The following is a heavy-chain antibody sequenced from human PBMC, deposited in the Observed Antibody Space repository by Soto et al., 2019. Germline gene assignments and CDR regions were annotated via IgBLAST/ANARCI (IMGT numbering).Heavy chain of an antibody. CDR3: ATYTSHFYDSAVYGGYYIDH. J-gene: IGHJ4*02. D-gene: IGHD3-22*01. Sequence: QLQLQESGPGLVKPSETLSLMCNVSGGFVSSSFYYWGWIRQPPGKGLEWIGSIYYRGTTYYSASLNSRVTISVDTSENQFSLRLRSVTAADTAVYYSATYTSHFYDSAVYGGYYIDHWGQGTLVTVSS. V-gene: IGHV4-39*01. CDR2: IYYRGTT. CDR1: GGFVSSSFYY.